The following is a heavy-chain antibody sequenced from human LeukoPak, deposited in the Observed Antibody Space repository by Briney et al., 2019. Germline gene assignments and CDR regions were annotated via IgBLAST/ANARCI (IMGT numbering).Heavy chain of an antibody. CDR1: GFTFSSYS. D-gene: IGHD2-15*01. J-gene: IGHJ4*02. CDR2: ISSSSSYI. CDR3: ARSEGVVAATIGY. V-gene: IGHV3-21*01. Sequence: GGSLRLSCAASGFTFSSYSMNWVRQAPGKGLEWVSSISSSSSYIYYADSVKGRFTISRDNAKNSLYLQMNSLRAEDTAVYFCARSEGVVAATIGYWGQGTLVTVSS.